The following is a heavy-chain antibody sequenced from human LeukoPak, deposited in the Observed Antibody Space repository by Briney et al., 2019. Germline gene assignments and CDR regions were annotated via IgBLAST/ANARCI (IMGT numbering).Heavy chain of an antibody. Sequence: PGGSLRLSCAASGFTFSSYAMSWVRQAPGKGLEWVPAISGSGGSTYYADSVKGRFTISRDNSKNTLYLQMNSLRAEDTAVYYCAKDRDYTYYDILTGLDGFDYWGQGTLVTVSS. CDR1: GFTFSSYA. J-gene: IGHJ4*02. CDR2: ISGSGGST. V-gene: IGHV3-23*01. CDR3: AKDRDYTYYDILTGLDGFDY. D-gene: IGHD3-9*01.